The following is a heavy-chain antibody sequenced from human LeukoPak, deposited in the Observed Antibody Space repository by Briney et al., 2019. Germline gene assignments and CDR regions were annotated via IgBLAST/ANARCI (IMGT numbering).Heavy chain of an antibody. CDR3: ASGYEVLRYFDWLLSDYYYMDV. D-gene: IGHD3-9*01. CDR1: GFTFSSYS. Sequence: PGGFLRLSCAASGFTFSSYSMNWVRQAPGKGLEWVSSISSSSYIYYADSVKGRFTISRDNAKNSLYLQMNSLRAEDTTVYYCASGYEVLRYFDWLLSDYYYMDVWGKGTTVTVSS. J-gene: IGHJ6*03. V-gene: IGHV3-21*01. CDR2: ISSSSYI.